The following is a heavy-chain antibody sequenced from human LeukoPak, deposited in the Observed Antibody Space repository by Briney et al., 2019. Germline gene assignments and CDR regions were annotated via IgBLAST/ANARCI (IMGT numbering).Heavy chain of an antibody. D-gene: IGHD5-18*01. CDR1: GGSISNYY. J-gene: IGHJ4*02. CDR2: IYYTGAT. CDR3: ARAGYSYGTGYYFDN. V-gene: IGHV4-59*01. Sequence: PSETLSLTCTVSGGSISNYYWSWIRLPPGKGLEWIGYIYYTGATYYNPSLKSRVTISLDTSKNQFSLKLSSVTAADAAVYYCARAGYSYGTGYYFDNWGQGALVTVSS.